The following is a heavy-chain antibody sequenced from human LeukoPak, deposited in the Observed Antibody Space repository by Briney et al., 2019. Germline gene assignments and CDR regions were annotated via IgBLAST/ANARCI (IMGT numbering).Heavy chain of an antibody. CDR1: GFTFNNYW. J-gene: IGHJ4*02. CDR3: ARYGGYPLFDY. CDR2: INQNGSEK. V-gene: IGHV3-7*05. Sequence: GGSLRLSCVASGFTFNNYWMNWVRQAPGKGLEWVAKINQNGSEKFYVDSVKGRFTISRDNAKNSLYPQMNSLRAEDTAVYYCARYGGYPLFDYWGQGTLVTVSS. D-gene: IGHD4-23*01.